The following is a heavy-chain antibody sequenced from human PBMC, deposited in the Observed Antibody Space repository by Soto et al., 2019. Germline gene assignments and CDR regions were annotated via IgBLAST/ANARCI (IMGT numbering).Heavy chain of an antibody. CDR1: GSTFSSYA. V-gene: IGHV3-23*01. CDR3: AKDSSSGWYGHFDY. Sequence: GGSLRLSCAASGSTFSSYAMSWVRQSPGKGLEWVSAISGSGGSTYYADSVKGRFTISRDNSKNTLYLQMNSLRAEDTAVYYCAKDSSSGWYGHFDYWGQGTLVTVSS. D-gene: IGHD6-19*01. CDR2: ISGSGGST. J-gene: IGHJ4*02.